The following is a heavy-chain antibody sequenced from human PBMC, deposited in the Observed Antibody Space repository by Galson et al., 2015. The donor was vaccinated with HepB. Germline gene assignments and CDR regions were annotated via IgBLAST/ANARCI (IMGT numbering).Heavy chain of an antibody. CDR3: VKVIQHSHYMDA. CDR1: GFRFRDYA. V-gene: IGHV3-9*01. D-gene: IGHD1-1*01. Sequence: LRLSCAASGFRFRDYAMHWVRQAPGKGLEWVSGINWNSATIGYSDSAKGRFTISRDNAKSSLYLQMDSLRPEDTALYYCVKVIQHSHYMDAWGKGTTVTVS. J-gene: IGHJ6*03. CDR2: INWNSATI.